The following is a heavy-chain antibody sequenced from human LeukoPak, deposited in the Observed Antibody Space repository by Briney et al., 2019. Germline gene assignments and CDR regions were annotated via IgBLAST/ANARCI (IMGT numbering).Heavy chain of an antibody. V-gene: IGHV3-30*18. J-gene: IGHJ4*02. Sequence: GGSLRLSCAASGFTFSSYGMHWVRQAPGKGLEWVAVISYDGSNKYYADSVKGRFTISRDNSKNTLYLQMNSLRAEDTAVYYCAKDVVGYDSSGYYFTNPGYFDYWGQGTLVTVSS. CDR3: AKDVVGYDSSGYYFTNPGYFDY. CDR1: GFTFSSYG. D-gene: IGHD3-22*01. CDR2: ISYDGSNK.